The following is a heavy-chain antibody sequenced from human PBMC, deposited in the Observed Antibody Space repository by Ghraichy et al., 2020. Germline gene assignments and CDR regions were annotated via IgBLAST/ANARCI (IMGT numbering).Heavy chain of an antibody. J-gene: IGHJ6*03. D-gene: IGHD3-3*01. CDR3: ARAAYDFWGGLPGNYYYYMDV. CDR1: GYTFTSYA. V-gene: IGHV1-3*01. Sequence: ASVKVSCKASGYTFTSYAMHWVRQAPGQRLEWMGWINAGNGNTKYSQKFQGRVTITRDTSASTAYMELSSLRSDDTAVYYCARAAYDFWGGLPGNYYYYMDVWGKGTTVTVSS. CDR2: INAGNGNT.